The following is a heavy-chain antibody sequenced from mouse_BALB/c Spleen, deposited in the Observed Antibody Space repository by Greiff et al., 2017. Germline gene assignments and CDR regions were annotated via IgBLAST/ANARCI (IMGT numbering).Heavy chain of an antibody. J-gene: IGHJ3*01. CDR1: GYTFTSYW. CDR2: INPSTGYT. V-gene: IGHV1-7*01. Sequence: VKLVESGAELAKPGASVKMSCKASGYTFTSYWMHWVKQRPGQGLEWIGYINPSTGYTEYNQKFKDKATLTVDKSSSTAYMQLSSLTSEDSAVYYCARSRFAYWGQGTLVTVSA. CDR3: ARSRFAY.